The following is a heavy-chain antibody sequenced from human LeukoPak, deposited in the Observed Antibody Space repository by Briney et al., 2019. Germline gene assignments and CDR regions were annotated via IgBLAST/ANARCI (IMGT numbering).Heavy chain of an antibody. D-gene: IGHD5-18*01. CDR2: IYPGDSDT. CDR1: GYSFTSYW. CDR3: ARRARDLNSYGYELDY. J-gene: IGHJ4*02. V-gene: IGHV5-51*01. Sequence: GGSRKISCKGSGYSFTSYWTGWVGRMPGKGLEGMGIIYPGDSDTRYSPSFQGQVTISADKSISTPYLQWSSLKASDTAMYYCARRARDLNSYGYELDYWGQGTLVTVSS.